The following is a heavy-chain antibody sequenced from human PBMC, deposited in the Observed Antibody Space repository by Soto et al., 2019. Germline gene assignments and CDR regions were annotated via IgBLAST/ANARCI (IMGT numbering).Heavy chain of an antibody. Sequence: QITLKESGPTLVEPTQTLTLTCTYSGFSLRTTGVGVGWIRQPPGKALEWLGIIYWNDDKRYSPSLKNRFTLTSDISKRKFVLTMTNMDPVDTATYYCAHTWGLPFDYWGQGTLVIVSS. CDR2: IYWNDDK. CDR3: AHTWGLPFDY. J-gene: IGHJ4*02. V-gene: IGHV2-5*01. D-gene: IGHD3-16*01. CDR1: GFSLRTTGVG.